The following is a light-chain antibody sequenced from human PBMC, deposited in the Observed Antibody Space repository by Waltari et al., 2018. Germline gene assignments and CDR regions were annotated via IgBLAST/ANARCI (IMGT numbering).Light chain of an antibody. CDR1: QNIKTY. CDR3: GQNYVFPPT. Sequence: DIQVTQSPPSLSALVGDRVSITCRTTQNIKTYLNWYQQKPGEAPQLLIYAASKLQRGLPSRFTGSGSGTDFTLTITSLQPDDFGLYYCGQNYVFPPTFGQGTQV. CDR2: AAS. J-gene: IGKJ1*01. V-gene: IGKV1-39*01.